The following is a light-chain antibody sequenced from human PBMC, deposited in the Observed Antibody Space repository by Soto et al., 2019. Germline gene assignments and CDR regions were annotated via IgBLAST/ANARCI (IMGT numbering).Light chain of an antibody. V-gene: IGKV3D-20*02. J-gene: IGKJ1*01. CDR2: GAS. Sequence: EIVLTQSPGTLSLSQGERATLSCRASQRVSSSFLVWYKQSPGQAPRLLMSGASNRATGIPARFGGSVSGTDSTLTISSLEPEDFAVYYCQLRYNWPPTWTLGQGTKVDIK. CDR1: QRVSSSF. CDR3: QLRYNWPPTWT.